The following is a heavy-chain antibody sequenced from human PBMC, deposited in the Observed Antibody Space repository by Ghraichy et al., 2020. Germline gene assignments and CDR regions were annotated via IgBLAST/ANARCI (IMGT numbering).Heavy chain of an antibody. J-gene: IGHJ3*02. CDR1: GFTFSSYA. V-gene: IGHV3-23*01. Sequence: ETLSLTCAASGFTFSSYAMSWVRQAPGKGLEWVSAISGSGGSTYYADSVKGRFTISRDNSKNTLYLQMNSLRAEDTAVYYCAKAVATSGGAFDIWGQGTMVTVSS. CDR2: ISGSGGST. CDR3: AKAVATSGGAFDI. D-gene: IGHD5-12*01.